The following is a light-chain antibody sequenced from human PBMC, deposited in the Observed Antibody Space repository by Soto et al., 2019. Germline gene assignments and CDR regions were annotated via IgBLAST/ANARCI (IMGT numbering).Light chain of an antibody. Sequence: EIVMTQSPATLSVSPGERATLSCRASQSVSSNLAWYQQKPGQAPRLLIYGASTRATGIPARFSGSGSGTEFTLTIRSLQSEDFAVYYCQHRRNWPLTFGGGTKVDIK. CDR3: QHRRNWPLT. J-gene: IGKJ4*01. V-gene: IGKV3-15*01. CDR1: QSVSSN. CDR2: GAS.